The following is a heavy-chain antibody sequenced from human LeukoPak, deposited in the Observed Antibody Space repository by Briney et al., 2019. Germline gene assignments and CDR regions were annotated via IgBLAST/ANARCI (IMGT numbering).Heavy chain of an antibody. CDR2: VSYSGST. J-gene: IGHJ5*02. CDR3: ARAPRGYSGYDFSYWFDP. Sequence: SEALSLTRTVSGGSISYGGYYWSWIRQHPGKGLEWIGYVSYSGSTYYNASLESRLSISVDTSKNQFSLNLRSVTAADTAVYYCARAPRGYSGYDFSYWFDPWGQGILVTVSS. D-gene: IGHD5-12*01. CDR1: GGSISYGGYY. V-gene: IGHV4-31*03.